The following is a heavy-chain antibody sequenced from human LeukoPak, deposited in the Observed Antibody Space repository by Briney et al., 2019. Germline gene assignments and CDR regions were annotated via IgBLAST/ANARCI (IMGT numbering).Heavy chain of an antibody. D-gene: IGHD2-2*01. CDR3: ARAYCSSTSCHDY. J-gene: IGHJ4*02. CDR1: GGSFSGYY. V-gene: IGHV4-34*01. Sequence: SETLSLTCAVYGGSFSGYYWSWIRQPPGKGLEWIGEINHSGSTNYNPSLKSRVTISVDTSKTQFSLKLSSVTAADTAVYYCARAYCSSTSCHDYWGQGTLVTVSS. CDR2: INHSGST.